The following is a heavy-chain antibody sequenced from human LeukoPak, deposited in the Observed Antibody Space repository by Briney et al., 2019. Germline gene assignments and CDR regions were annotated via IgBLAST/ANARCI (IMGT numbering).Heavy chain of an antibody. Sequence: SVKVSCKASGGTFSSYAISWVRQAPGQGLEWMGGIIPIFGTANYAQKFQGRVTITADESTSTAYMELSSLRSEDTAVYYCARSVSDSGYDFDYWGQGTLVTVSS. V-gene: IGHV1-69*13. CDR2: IIPIFGTA. J-gene: IGHJ4*02. D-gene: IGHD5-12*01. CDR3: ARSVSDSGYDFDY. CDR1: GGTFSSYA.